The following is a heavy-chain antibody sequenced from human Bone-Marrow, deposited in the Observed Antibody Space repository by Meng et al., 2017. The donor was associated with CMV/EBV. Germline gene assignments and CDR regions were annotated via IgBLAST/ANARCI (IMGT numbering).Heavy chain of an antibody. J-gene: IGHJ6*02. V-gene: IGHV4-59*08. CDR1: GGSIKAYY. CDR2: ISYSGPT. D-gene: IGHD6-19*01. Sequence: GSLRLSCSVSGGSIKAYYWTWIRQPPGKGLEWIGYISYSGPTNYNPSLKSRVTMSLDTSKNQFSLKLSSVTAADTAVYYCARLRGWQVGMDVWGQGTTVTVSS. CDR3: ARLRGWQVGMDV.